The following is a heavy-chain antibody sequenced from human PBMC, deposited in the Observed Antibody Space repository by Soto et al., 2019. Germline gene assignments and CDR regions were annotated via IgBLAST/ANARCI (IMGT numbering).Heavy chain of an antibody. V-gene: IGHV3-30*18. CDR2: ISYDGSNK. CDR1: GFTFSSYG. J-gene: IGHJ6*02. CDR3: AKDHRYFDWGYYYGMDV. Sequence: GGSLRLSCAASGFTFSSYGMHWVRQAPGKGLEWVAVISYDGSNKYYADSVKGRFTISRDNSKNTLYLQMNSLRAEDTAVYYCAKDHRYFDWGYYYGMDVWGQGTTVTVSS. D-gene: IGHD3-9*01.